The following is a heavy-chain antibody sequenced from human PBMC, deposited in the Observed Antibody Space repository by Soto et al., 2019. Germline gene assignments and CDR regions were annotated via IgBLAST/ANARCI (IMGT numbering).Heavy chain of an antibody. Sequence: QVQLVQSGAEVKKPGSSVKVSCKASGGTFSSYAISWVRQAPGQGLEWMGGIIPIFGTANYAQKFQGRVTMTRNTSISTAYMELSSLRSEDTAVYYCATHYYDSSGYYRGAFDPWGQGTLVTVSS. V-gene: IGHV1-69*06. D-gene: IGHD3-22*01. CDR2: IIPIFGTA. J-gene: IGHJ5*02. CDR3: ATHYYDSSGYYRGAFDP. CDR1: GGTFSSYA.